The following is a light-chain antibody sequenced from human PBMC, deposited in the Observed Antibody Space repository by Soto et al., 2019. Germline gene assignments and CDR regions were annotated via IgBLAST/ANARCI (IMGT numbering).Light chain of an antibody. CDR3: MQGTYWPYT. V-gene: IGKV2-30*02. Sequence: DVVMTQSPLSLPVTLGQSASISCRPSQSLVHSDGNTYLVWLHQRPGQSPRRLIYQVSNRDSGVPDRVSGSGSGIDFTLKISRVEAEDVGIYYCMQGTYWPYTFGQGTKLEIK. CDR2: QVS. J-gene: IGKJ2*01. CDR1: QSLVHSDGNTY.